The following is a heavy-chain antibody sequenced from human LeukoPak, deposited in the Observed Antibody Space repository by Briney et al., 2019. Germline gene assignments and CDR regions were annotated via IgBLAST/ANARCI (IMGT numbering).Heavy chain of an antibody. Sequence: SETLSLTCAVYGGSFSGYYWSWIRQPPGKGLEWIGEINHSGSTNYNPSLKSRVTISVDTSKNQFSLKLSSVTAADTAVYYCASHLRGYSYGYVGYWGQGTLVTVSS. D-gene: IGHD5-18*01. CDR1: GGSFSGYY. CDR3: ASHLRGYSYGYVGY. CDR2: INHSGST. V-gene: IGHV4-34*01. J-gene: IGHJ4*02.